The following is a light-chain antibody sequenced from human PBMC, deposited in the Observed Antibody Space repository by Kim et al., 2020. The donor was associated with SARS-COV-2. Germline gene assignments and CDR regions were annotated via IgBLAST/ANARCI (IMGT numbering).Light chain of an antibody. J-gene: IGKJ2*01. CDR2: DAS. Sequence: DIQMTQSPSSLSASVEDRVTITCQASQDISNYLNWYQQKPGKAPKLLIYDASNLETGVPSRFSGSGSGTDFTFTISSLQPEDIATYYCQQYGNIPYTFGQGTKVDIK. CDR1: QDISNY. V-gene: IGKV1-33*01. CDR3: QQYGNIPYT.